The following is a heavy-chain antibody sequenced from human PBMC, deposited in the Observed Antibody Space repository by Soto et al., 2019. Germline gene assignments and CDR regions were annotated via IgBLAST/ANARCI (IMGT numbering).Heavy chain of an antibody. V-gene: IGHV1-69*13. Sequence: SVKVSCKASGGTFSSYAISWVRQAPGQGLEWMGGIIPIFGTANYAQKFQGRVTITADESTSTAYMELSSLRSEDTAVYYCAREYYYDSSGYRALDYWGQGTLVNVSS. J-gene: IGHJ4*02. CDR1: GGTFSSYA. CDR2: IIPIFGTA. CDR3: AREYYYDSSGYRALDY. D-gene: IGHD3-22*01.